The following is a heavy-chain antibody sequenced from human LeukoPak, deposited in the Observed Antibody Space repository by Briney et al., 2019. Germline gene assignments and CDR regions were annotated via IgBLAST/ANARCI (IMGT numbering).Heavy chain of an antibody. V-gene: IGHV1-2*02. D-gene: IGHD2-21*02. Sequence: PLASVKVSCKASGCTFTGYYMHWVRQAPGQGLEWMGWINPNSGGTNYAQKFQGRVTMTRDTSISTAYMELSRLRSDDTAVYYCARVGAYCGGDCYSDYWGQGTLVTVSS. J-gene: IGHJ4*02. CDR1: GCTFTGYY. CDR3: ARVGAYCGGDCYSDY. CDR2: INPNSGGT.